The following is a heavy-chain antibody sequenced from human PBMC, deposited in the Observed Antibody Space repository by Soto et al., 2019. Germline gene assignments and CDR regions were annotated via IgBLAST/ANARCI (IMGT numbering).Heavy chain of an antibody. V-gene: IGHV3-23*01. CDR2: ISGSGGST. Sequence: PGGSLRLSCAASGFTFSTYAMSWVRQAPGKGLEWVSSISGSGGSTYYADSVKGRFTISRDNSKNTLYLQMISLRAEDTAVYYCAKVDSSSWFLVYYFDYWGQGTLVTVSS. D-gene: IGHD6-13*01. CDR3: AKVDSSSWFLVYYFDY. CDR1: GFTFSTYA. J-gene: IGHJ4*02.